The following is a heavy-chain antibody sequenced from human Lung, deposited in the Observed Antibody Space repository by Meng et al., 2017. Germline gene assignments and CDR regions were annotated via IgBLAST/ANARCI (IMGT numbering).Heavy chain of an antibody. CDR3: ARGPTTMAHDFDY. D-gene: IGHD4-11*01. Sequence: QVQLQQGGAGLFRPSEALSLTCFVSGGSFSDYYWSWIRQPPGKGLEWIGEINHSGSTNYNPSLESRATISVDTSQNNLSLKLSSVTAADSAVYYCARGPTTMAHDFDYWGQGTLVTVSS. J-gene: IGHJ4*02. CDR1: GGSFSDYY. V-gene: IGHV4-34*01. CDR2: INHSGST.